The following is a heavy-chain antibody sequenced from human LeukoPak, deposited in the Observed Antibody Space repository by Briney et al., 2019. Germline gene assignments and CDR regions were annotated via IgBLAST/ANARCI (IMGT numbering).Heavy chain of an antibody. CDR3: ARRTPEYTNRWYFDL. D-gene: IGHD6-6*01. CDR2: IYPGDSDT. Sequence: GESLRISCKGSGYSFTSYWIGWVRQMPGKGLEWMGIIYPGDSDTRYSPSFQGQVTISADKSINTAFVQWSSLKASDTAVYYCARRTPEYTNRWYFDLWGRGTLVTVSS. V-gene: IGHV5-51*01. J-gene: IGHJ2*01. CDR1: GYSFTSYW.